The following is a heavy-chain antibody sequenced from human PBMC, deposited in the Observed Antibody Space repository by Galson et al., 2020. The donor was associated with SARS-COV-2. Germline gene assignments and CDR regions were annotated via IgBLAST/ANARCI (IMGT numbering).Heavy chain of an antibody. Sequence: GESLKISCQASGYSFTSYWITWVRQMPGKGLEWMGIIYPDDSDTRYSPSFQGQVTISADRSINTAYLHWSGLKASDTAIYYCARSYSGSYYEDVYYNYAMDVWGQGTTVTVPS. V-gene: IGHV5-51*01. D-gene: IGHD3-22*01. CDR3: ARSYSGSYYEDVYYNYAMDV. CDR2: IYPDDSDT. CDR1: GYSFTSYW. J-gene: IGHJ6*02.